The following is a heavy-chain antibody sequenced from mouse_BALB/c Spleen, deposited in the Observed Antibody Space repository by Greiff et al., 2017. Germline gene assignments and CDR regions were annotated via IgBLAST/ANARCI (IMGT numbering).Heavy chain of an antibody. J-gene: IGHJ4*01. Sequence: EVQRVESGGGLVKPGGSLKLSCAASGFAFSSYDMSWVRQTPEKRLEWVAYISSGGGSTYYPDTVKGRFTISRDNAKNTLYLQMSSLKSEDTAMYYCARHVTTVVADYAMDYWGQGTSVTVSS. CDR2: ISSGGGST. CDR1: GFAFSSYD. V-gene: IGHV5-12-1*01. D-gene: IGHD1-1*01. CDR3: ARHVTTVVADYAMDY.